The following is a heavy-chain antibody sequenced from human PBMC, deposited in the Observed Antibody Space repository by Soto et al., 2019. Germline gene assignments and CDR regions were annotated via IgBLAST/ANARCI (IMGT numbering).Heavy chain of an antibody. J-gene: IGHJ6*02. CDR1: GGTFSSYA. Sequence: ASVKVSCKASGGTFSSYAISWVRQAPGQGLEWMGGIIPIFGTANYAQKFQGRVTITADESTSTAYMELSSLRSEDTAVYYCARAQYYYDSSGYFFYGMDVWGQGTTVTVSS. CDR2: IIPIFGTA. D-gene: IGHD3-22*01. CDR3: ARAQYYYDSSGYFFYGMDV. V-gene: IGHV1-69*13.